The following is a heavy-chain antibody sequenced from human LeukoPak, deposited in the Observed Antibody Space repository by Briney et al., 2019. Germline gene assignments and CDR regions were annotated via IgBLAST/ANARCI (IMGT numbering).Heavy chain of an antibody. Sequence: SPSETLSLTCTVSGASVYSDSYYWSWIRQPPGKGLEWIGYIYYSGSTKYNPSLQSRVTISLDTSKNQFSLNLNSVTAADTAVYYCVREAAAYYYDSSGYYRQTEAFDIWGQGRMVTVSS. CDR2: IYYSGST. CDR1: GASVYSDSYY. D-gene: IGHD3-22*01. J-gene: IGHJ3*02. V-gene: IGHV4-61*01. CDR3: VREAAAYYYDSSGYYRQTEAFDI.